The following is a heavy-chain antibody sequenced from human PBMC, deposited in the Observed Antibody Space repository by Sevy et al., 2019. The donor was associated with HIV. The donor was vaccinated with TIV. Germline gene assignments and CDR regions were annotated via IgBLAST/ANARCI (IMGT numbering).Heavy chain of an antibody. Sequence: GGSLRLSCAASGFTFSSYWMSWVRQAPGKGLEWVANIKQDGSEKYYVGSVKGRFTISRDNAKNSLYLQMNSLRVEDTAVYYCARDPGTEMATNLDYWGQGTLVTVSS. CDR3: ARDPGTEMATNLDY. CDR1: GFTFSSYW. V-gene: IGHV3-7*01. J-gene: IGHJ4*02. CDR2: IKQDGSEK. D-gene: IGHD5-12*01.